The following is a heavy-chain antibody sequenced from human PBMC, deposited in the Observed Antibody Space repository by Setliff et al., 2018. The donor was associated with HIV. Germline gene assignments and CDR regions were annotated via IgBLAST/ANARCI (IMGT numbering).Heavy chain of an antibody. V-gene: IGHV1-69*06. CDR2: IIPIFGTG. CDR1: GDTFSNYA. CDR3: ARSPPAKHHFDY. J-gene: IGHJ4*02. Sequence: ASVKVSCKASGDTFSNYAISWVRQAPGQGLEWVGRIIPIFGTGNHAQKFQGRVTISADKSTSTVYMDLSSLRSEDTAVYYCARSPPAKHHFDYWGQGTPVTVS.